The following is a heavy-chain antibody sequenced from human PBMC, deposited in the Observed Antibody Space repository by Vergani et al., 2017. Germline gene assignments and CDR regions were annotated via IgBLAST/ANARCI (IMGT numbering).Heavy chain of an antibody. CDR3: ARDPRGYGGDPEDDYYGIDV. Sequence: QVQLVQSGAEVKKPGSSVKVSCKASGATFRSNTISWVRQVPGQGLEWMGRIIPVLGKTKYAQDFQGRLTITADTSTSTAYMELTSLRSQDTAVYYCARDPRGYGGDPEDDYYGIDVWGQGTTVTVSS. V-gene: IGHV1-69*09. CDR1: GATFRSNT. J-gene: IGHJ6*02. D-gene: IGHD2-21*02. CDR2: IIPVLGKT.